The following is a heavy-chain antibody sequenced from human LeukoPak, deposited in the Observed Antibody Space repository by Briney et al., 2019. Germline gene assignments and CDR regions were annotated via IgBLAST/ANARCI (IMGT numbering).Heavy chain of an antibody. CDR3: AKRSRYCSSTTCSDFDY. D-gene: IGHD2-2*01. CDR1: GFTFSNYA. J-gene: IGHJ4*02. Sequence: GGSLRLSCAASGFTFSNYAMSWVRQAPGKGLEWVSAVGLDGASTFYADSVRGRFTISRDNSKSTVYLQMNSLRADDTAVYYCAKRSRYCSSTTCSDFDYWGQGTLVTVSS. V-gene: IGHV3-23*01. CDR2: VGLDGAST.